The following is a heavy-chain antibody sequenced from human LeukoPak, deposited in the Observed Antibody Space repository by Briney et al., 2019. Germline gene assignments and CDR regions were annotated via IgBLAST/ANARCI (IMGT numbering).Heavy chain of an antibody. J-gene: IGHJ5*02. CDR2: IYYSGSA. CDR3: ARKLYCSGGSCYSYSWFDP. Sequence: SETLSLTCTVSGGSISSSSYYWGWIRQPQRKGLEWIGSIYYSGSAYYNPSLRSRVIISVDTSKNQFPVKLSSVTAADTAVYYCARKLYCSGGSCYSYSWFDPWGQGTLVTVSS. V-gene: IGHV4-39*01. D-gene: IGHD2-15*01. CDR1: GGSISSSSYY.